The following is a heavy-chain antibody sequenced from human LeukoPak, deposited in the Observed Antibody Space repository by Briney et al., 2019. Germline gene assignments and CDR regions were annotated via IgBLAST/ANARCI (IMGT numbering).Heavy chain of an antibody. CDR2: IKGDGSET. D-gene: IGHD6-19*01. Sequence: PGGSLRLSCGASEFTFRNFWLSWVGQAPGKGLEWVANIKGDGSETTYVDSVTGRFTVSRDNAKNSLFLQMDSVRAEDTAVYYCARPRGWSYFDYWGRGSLVTVSS. J-gene: IGHJ4*02. V-gene: IGHV3-7*01. CDR1: EFTFRNFW. CDR3: ARPRGWSYFDY.